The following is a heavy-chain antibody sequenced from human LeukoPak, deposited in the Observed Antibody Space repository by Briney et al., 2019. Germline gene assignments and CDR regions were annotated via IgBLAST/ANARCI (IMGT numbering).Heavy chain of an antibody. J-gene: IGHJ6*02. Sequence: SVKVSCKASGGTFSGYAISWVRQAPGQGLEWMGGIIPIFGTANYAQKFQGRVTITADESTSTAYMELSSLRSEDTAVYYCARVRDFWSGYYTTGYYYYYGMDVWGQGTTVTVSS. D-gene: IGHD3-3*01. V-gene: IGHV1-69*01. CDR3: ARVRDFWSGYYTTGYYYYYGMDV. CDR1: GGTFSGYA. CDR2: IIPIFGTA.